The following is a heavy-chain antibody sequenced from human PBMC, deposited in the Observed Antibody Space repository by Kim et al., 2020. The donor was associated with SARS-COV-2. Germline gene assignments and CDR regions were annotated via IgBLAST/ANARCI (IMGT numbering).Heavy chain of an antibody. CDR2: IYYSGST. J-gene: IGHJ5*02. CDR1: GGSISSSSYY. CDR3: ARHSLRFLEWANWFDP. D-gene: IGHD3-3*01. V-gene: IGHV4-39*01. Sequence: SETLSLTCTVSGGSISSSSYYWGWIRQPPGKGLEWIGSIYYSGSTYYNPSLKSRVTISVDTSKNQFSLKLSSVTAADTAVYYCARHSLRFLEWANWFDPWGQGTQVTVSS.